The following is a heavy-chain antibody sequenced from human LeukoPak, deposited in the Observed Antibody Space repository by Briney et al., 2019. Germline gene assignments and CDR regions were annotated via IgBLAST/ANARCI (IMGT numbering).Heavy chain of an antibody. CDR1: GGSFSGYY. V-gene: IGHV4-34*01. D-gene: IGHD6-6*01. CDR3: ARELFSSSVHGAFDI. Sequence: SETLSLTCAVYGGSFSGYYWSWIRQPPGKGLEWIGEINHSGSTNYNPSLKSRVTISVDTSKNQFSLKLSSVTAADTAVYYCARELFSSSVHGAFDIWGQGTMVTVSS. J-gene: IGHJ3*02. CDR2: INHSGST.